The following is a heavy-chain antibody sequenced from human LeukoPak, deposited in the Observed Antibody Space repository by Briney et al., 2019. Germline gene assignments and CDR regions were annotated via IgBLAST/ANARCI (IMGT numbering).Heavy chain of an antibody. D-gene: IGHD2-21*02. Sequence: PGRSLRLSCAASGFTFSTYGMHWVRQAPGKGLEWVAVISYDGSTKYYADSVKGRFTISRDNSKNTLFLQMNSLRVDDTAVYYCAKARHCGGDCYSLMDYWGQGILVTVSS. V-gene: IGHV3-30*18. J-gene: IGHJ4*02. CDR3: AKARHCGGDCYSLMDY. CDR1: GFTFSTYG. CDR2: ISYDGSTK.